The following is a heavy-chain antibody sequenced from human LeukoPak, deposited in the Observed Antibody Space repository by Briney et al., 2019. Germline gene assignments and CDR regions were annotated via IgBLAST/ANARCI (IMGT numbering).Heavy chain of an antibody. V-gene: IGHV1-8*01. CDR2: MNPNSGNT. D-gene: IGHD2-2*01. CDR3: ARARAYCSSTSCCYMDV. J-gene: IGHJ6*03. Sequence: ASVKVSCKASGYTFTSYDINWVRQGTGQGLGWMGWMNPNSGNTGYAKQFQGRVTMTRHTSIRTAYMELSSLRSEDTAVYYCARARAYCSSTSCCYMDVWGKGTTVTVSS. CDR1: GYTFTSYD.